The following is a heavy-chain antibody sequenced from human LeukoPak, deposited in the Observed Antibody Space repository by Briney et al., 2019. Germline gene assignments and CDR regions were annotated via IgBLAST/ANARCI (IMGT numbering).Heavy chain of an antibody. J-gene: IGHJ4*02. CDR3: ARYGYSGYDSDDGLADY. V-gene: IGHV4-39*07. CDR2: IYYSGST. CDR1: CGSISSSCYY. Sequence: SETLSLTCTVSCGSISSSCYYWGWIRQPPGKGLEWVGSIYYSGSTYYNPSLKSRVTISVDTSKNQFSLKLSSVTAADTAVYYCARYGYSGYDSDDGLADYWGQGTLVTVSS. D-gene: IGHD5-12*01.